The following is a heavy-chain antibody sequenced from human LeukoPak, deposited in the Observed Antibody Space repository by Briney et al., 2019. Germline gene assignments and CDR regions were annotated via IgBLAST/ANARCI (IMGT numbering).Heavy chain of an antibody. CDR3: ARDRGGLDP. CDR1: GGTFGSYV. D-gene: IGHD4-23*01. CDR2: ILPIFGTA. J-gene: IGHJ5*02. Sequence: SVKVSCKTSGGTFGSYVISWVRQAPGQGLDWMGGILPIFGTADYAQKFQGRVTTTAGESTNTAYMELKSLTSEDTAVYYCARDRGGLDPWGQGTLVTVSS. V-gene: IGHV1-69*13.